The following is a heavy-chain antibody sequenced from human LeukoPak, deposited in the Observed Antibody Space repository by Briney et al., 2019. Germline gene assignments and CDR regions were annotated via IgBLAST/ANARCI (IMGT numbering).Heavy chain of an antibody. CDR3: ARGYDY. Sequence: SSETLSLTCSVSGGSIKSNNYYWGWIRQPPGKGLEWIGTMDYSGSTYYNPSLKSRITISVDTSKNQFSLKLRSVTAADTAVYYCARGYDYWGQGTLVTVSS. CDR1: GGSIKSNNYY. CDR2: MDYSGST. D-gene: IGHD3-22*01. J-gene: IGHJ4*02. V-gene: IGHV4-39*01.